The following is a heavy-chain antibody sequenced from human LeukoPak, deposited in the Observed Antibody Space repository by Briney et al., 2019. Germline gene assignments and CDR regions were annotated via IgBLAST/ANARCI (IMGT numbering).Heavy chain of an antibody. Sequence: SETLSFTCAVYGGSFSGYYWSWIRQPPGKGLEWIGEINHSGSTNYNPSLKSRVTISVDTSKNQFSLKLSSVTAADTAVYYCARFFTRGSGSYYGAYYYGMDVWGQGTTVTVSS. D-gene: IGHD3-10*01. CDR1: GGSFSGYY. CDR3: ARFFTRGSGSYYGAYYYGMDV. J-gene: IGHJ6*02. V-gene: IGHV4-34*01. CDR2: INHSGST.